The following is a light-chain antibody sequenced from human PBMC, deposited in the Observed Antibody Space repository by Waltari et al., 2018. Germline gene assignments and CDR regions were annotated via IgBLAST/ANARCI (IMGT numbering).Light chain of an antibody. Sequence: SALTHPAPVSGSPGQSIPISCPGTTSDVGGYNYVSWYHKHPGKAPKLMIYEVSNRPSGVSNRFSGSKSGNTASLTISGLQAEDEADYYCSSYTSSSTLYVFGTGTKVTVL. CDR1: TSDVGGYNY. CDR2: EVS. J-gene: IGLJ1*01. CDR3: SSYTSSSTLYV. V-gene: IGLV2-14*01.